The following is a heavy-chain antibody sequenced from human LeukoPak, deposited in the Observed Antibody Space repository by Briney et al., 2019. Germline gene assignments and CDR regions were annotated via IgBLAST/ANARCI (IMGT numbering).Heavy chain of an antibody. J-gene: IGHJ6*03. V-gene: IGHV5-51*01. CDR1: GYSFTSYW. CDR3: ARHPRGYSGYDLDYYYMDV. Sequence: GESLQISCKGSGYSFTSYWIGWVRQMPGKGLEWMGIIYPGDSDTRYSPSFQGQVTISADKSISTAYLQWSSLKASDTAMYYCARHPRGYSGYDLDYYYMDVWGKGTTVTVSS. D-gene: IGHD5-12*01. CDR2: IYPGDSDT.